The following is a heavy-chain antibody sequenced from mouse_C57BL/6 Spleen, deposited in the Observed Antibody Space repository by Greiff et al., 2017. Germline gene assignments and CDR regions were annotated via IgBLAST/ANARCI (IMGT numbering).Heavy chain of an antibody. CDR2: IWSGGST. Sequence: VQLVESGPGLVQPSQSLSITCTVSGFSLTSYGVHWVRQSPGKGLEWLGVIWSGGSTDYNAAFISRLSISKENSKSQVFFKMNRLQADDTAIYYWARGAYDGYYVDAMDYWGQGTSVTVSS. J-gene: IGHJ4*01. CDR1: GFSLTSYG. V-gene: IGHV2-2*01. CDR3: ARGAYDGYYVDAMDY. D-gene: IGHD2-3*01.